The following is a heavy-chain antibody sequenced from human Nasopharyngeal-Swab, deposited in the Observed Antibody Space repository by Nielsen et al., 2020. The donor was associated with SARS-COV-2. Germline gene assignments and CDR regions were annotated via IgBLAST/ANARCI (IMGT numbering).Heavy chain of an antibody. D-gene: IGHD3-10*01. CDR3: AHKYYYYGSDTFDY. CDR2: IYWDDDK. Sequence: SGPTLVKPTQTPTLTCTFSGFSLSTSGVGVGWIRQPPGKALEWLALIYWDDDKRYSPSPKSRLTITKDTSKNQVVLTMTNMDPVDTATYYCAHKYYYYGSDTFDYWGQGTLVTVSS. V-gene: IGHV2-5*02. J-gene: IGHJ4*02. CDR1: GFSLSTSGVG.